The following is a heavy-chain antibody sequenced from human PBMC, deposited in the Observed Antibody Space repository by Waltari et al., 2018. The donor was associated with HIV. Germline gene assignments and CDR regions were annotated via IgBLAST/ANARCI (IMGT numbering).Heavy chain of an antibody. CDR3: ARGNIMGSPRRRLDF. D-gene: IGHD1-26*01. CDR2: ILHPGGT. Sequence: QVQLQQWGAGLLKPSETLSLTCAVSGGSFSGFYWSWIRRPPGKGLEWIGEILHPGGTNYNPSLKSRLTISKDSSKRQFSLKLTSVTAADTGVYFCARGNIMGSPRRRLDFWGQGTLVTVSS. V-gene: IGHV4-34*01. CDR1: GGSFSGFY. J-gene: IGHJ4*02.